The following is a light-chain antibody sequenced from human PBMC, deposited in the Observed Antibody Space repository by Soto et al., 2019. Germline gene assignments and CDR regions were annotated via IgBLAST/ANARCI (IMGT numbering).Light chain of an antibody. V-gene: IGKV1-39*01. Sequence: DIQMTQSPSSLSMSVGDRVTITCRASQNIGTSLNWYQMKLGRAPKLLIYSASTLQSGAPSRFSGGGSGTDFTLTINSLQPEDFATYSCQQSYNSPYTFGQGTMVEIK. J-gene: IGKJ2*01. CDR3: QQSYNSPYT. CDR1: QNIGTS. CDR2: SAS.